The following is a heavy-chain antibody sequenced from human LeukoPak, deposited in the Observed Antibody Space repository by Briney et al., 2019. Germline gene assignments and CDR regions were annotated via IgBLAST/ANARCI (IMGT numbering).Heavy chain of an antibody. Sequence: GGSLRLSCAASGFTFSSYAMSWVRQAPGKGLEWVSAVSGSGGSTYYADSVKGRFTISRDNSKNTLYLQMNSLRAEDTAVYYCAASTTAYYDILTGYYNLHYYYMDVWGKGTTVTVSS. CDR2: VSGSGGST. V-gene: IGHV3-23*01. J-gene: IGHJ6*03. CDR1: GFTFSSYA. D-gene: IGHD3-9*01. CDR3: AASTTAYYDILTGYYNLHYYYMDV.